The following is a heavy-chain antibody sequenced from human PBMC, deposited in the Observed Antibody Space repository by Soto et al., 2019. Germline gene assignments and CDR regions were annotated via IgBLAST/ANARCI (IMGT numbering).Heavy chain of an antibody. CDR2: IWYDGSNK. V-gene: IGHV3-33*01. J-gene: IGHJ4*02. D-gene: IGHD1-26*01. CDR3: ARVMWGELITDY. Sequence: GGSLRLSCAASGFTFSSYGMHWVRQAPGKGLEWVAVIWYDGSNKYYADSVKGRFTISRDNSKNTLYLQMNSLRAEDTAVYYCARVMWGELITDYWGQGTLVTVSS. CDR1: GFTFSSYG.